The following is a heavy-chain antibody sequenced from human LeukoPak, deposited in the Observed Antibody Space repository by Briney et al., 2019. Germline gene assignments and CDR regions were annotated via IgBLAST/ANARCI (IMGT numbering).Heavy chain of an antibody. CDR2: ISAYNGNT. CDR3: ARACYYYGSGSYYCSKKTNDY. CDR1: GYTFTSYG. V-gene: IGHV1-18*01. D-gene: IGHD3-10*01. Sequence: GASVKASCKASGYTFTSYGISWVRQAPGQGLEWMGWISAYNGNTNYAQKLQGRVTMTADTSTSTAYMELRSLRSDDTAVYYCARACYYYGSGSYYCSKKTNDYWGQGTLVTVSS. J-gene: IGHJ4*02.